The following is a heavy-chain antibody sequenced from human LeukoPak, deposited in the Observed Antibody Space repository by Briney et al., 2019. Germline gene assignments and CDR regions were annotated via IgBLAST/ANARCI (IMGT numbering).Heavy chain of an antibody. J-gene: IGHJ6*03. Sequence: ASVKLSCKASGYTFTGYYLHWLRQAPGQGLEWMGWINPNNGGTKYAQKFQDRFTMTRDTAINTVYMELTRLRVDDTAVYYCARDPAHYYYLDVWGRGTTVTVSS. CDR1: GYTFTGYY. CDR3: ARDPAHYYYLDV. CDR2: INPNNGGT. V-gene: IGHV1-2*02.